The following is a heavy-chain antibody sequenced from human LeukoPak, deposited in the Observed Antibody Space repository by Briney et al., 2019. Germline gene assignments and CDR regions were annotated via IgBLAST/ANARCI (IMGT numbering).Heavy chain of an antibody. V-gene: IGHV1-46*01. CDR1: GYTFTTYY. CDR2: INLSGGST. D-gene: IGHD4-17*01. J-gene: IGHJ4*02. CDR3: ARGNPTNYGAYLYYFDY. Sequence: ASVKVSCKASGYTFTTYYMHWVRQAPGQGLEWMGIINLSGGSTNYAQKFQGRVTMTRDTSTSTVYMELSSLRSEDTAVYYCARGNPTNYGAYLYYFDYWGQGALVTVSS.